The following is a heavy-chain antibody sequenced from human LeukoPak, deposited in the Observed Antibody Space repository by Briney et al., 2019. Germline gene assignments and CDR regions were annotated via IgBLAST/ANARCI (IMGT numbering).Heavy chain of an antibody. J-gene: IGHJ6*02. CDR3: TRGLGYSDGSYYYYDMDV. CDR2: ISDSDGST. Sequence: GGSLRLSCVGSGFTFDTNEMSWVRQAPGKGLKWVATISDSDGSTDYPGSLKGRLTISRDNSKNTLYLQMNSLRAEDTAVYYCTRGLGYSDGSYYYYDMDVWGQGTTVTVSS. V-gene: IGHV3-23*01. D-gene: IGHD5-18*01. CDR1: GFTFDTNE.